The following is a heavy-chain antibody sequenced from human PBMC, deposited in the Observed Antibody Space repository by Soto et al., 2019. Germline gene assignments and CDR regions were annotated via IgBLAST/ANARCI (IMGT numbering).Heavy chain of an antibody. CDR3: ARVKGSSGYHDAFDI. CDR2: IIPIFGTA. D-gene: IGHD3-22*01. J-gene: IGHJ3*02. V-gene: IGHV1-69*13. CDR1: GGTFSSYA. Sequence: ASVKVSCKASGGTFSSYAISWVRQAPGQGLEWMGGIIPIFGTANYAQKFQGRVTITADESTSTAYMELSSLRSEDTSVYYCARVKGSSGYHDAFDIWGKGTMVTV.